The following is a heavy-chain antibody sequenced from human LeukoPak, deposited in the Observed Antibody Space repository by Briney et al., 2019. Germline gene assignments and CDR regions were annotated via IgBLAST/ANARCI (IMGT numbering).Heavy chain of an antibody. CDR3: ARDYYDFWTGYHDY. CDR1: SVSISNYY. D-gene: IGHD3-3*01. CDR2: TYPSGTT. J-gene: IGHJ4*02. V-gene: IGHV4-4*07. Sequence: SETLSLTCTVSSVSISNYYWSWIRQPAGKGLEWIGRTYPSGTTNCNPSLKSRVTMSIDASKNQFSLHLSSVTASDSAIYYCARDYYDFWTGYHDYWGQGTLVLVSS.